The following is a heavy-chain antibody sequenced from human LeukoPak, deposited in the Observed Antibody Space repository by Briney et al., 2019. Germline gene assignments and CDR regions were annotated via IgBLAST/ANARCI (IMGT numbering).Heavy chain of an antibody. Sequence: GGSLRLSCSASGFDFSVFGMHRVRQVPGKGLEWVVVTGHVGNNIHYADSVEGRFTVSRDNSKNTLYLQMNSLRAEDTAIYYCVRDKGSRYFDSWGQGTLVTVSS. CDR3: VRDKGSRYFDS. CDR2: TGHVGNNI. V-gene: IGHV3-33*01. CDR1: GFDFSVFG. J-gene: IGHJ4*02. D-gene: IGHD3-9*01.